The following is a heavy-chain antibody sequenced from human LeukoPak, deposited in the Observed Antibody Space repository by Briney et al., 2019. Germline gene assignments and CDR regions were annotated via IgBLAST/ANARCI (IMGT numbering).Heavy chain of an antibody. CDR3: ARVGSGSYHDAFDI. CDR2: ISAYNGNT. V-gene: IGHV1-18*04. CDR1: GYTFTSYY. Sequence: ASVKVSCKASGYTFTSYYMHWVRQAPGQGLEWMGWISAYNGNTNYAQKLQGRVTMTTDTSSSTAYMELRSLRSDDTAVYYCARVGSGSYHDAFDIWGQGTMVTVSS. D-gene: IGHD1-26*01. J-gene: IGHJ3*02.